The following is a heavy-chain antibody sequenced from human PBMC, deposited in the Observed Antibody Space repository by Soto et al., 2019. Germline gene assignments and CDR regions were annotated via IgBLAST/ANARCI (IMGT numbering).Heavy chain of an antibody. CDR1: GGSISDGAYY. CDR3: ARSQTTVTSYDY. J-gene: IGHJ4*02. D-gene: IGHD4-17*01. Sequence: PSETLSLTCTVSGGSISDGAYYWSWIRQPPGKGLEWIGHIYDSGNTYNNPSLKSRLTISVDRSKNHFSLKLNSVTAADTAVYYCARSQTTVTSYDYWGQGTLVTVSS. CDR2: IYDSGNT. V-gene: IGHV4-30-2*01.